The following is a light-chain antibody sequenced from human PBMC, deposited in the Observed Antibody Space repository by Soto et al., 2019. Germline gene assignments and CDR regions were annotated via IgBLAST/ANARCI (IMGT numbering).Light chain of an antibody. V-gene: IGKV3-20*01. J-gene: IGKJ3*01. CDR1: QSVSSSY. CDR2: GAS. Sequence: EIVLTQSPGTLSLSPGERATLSCRASQSVSSSYLAWYQQKPGQAPRLLIYGASSRATGIPDRFSGSGSGTDFTLTISRLEPEDFAVYYCQQYVSSPRTIGLGTRVDIK. CDR3: QQYVSSPRT.